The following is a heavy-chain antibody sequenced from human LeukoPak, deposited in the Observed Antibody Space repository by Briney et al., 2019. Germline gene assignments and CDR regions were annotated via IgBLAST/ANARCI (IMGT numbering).Heavy chain of an antibody. CDR3: ARRYMDV. CDR2: IKQDGSEK. J-gene: IGHJ6*03. CDR1: GFTVSSNY. V-gene: IGHV3-7*01. Sequence: GGSLRLSCAASGFTVSSNYMSWVRQAPGKGLEWVANIKQDGSEKYYVDSVKGRFTISRDNAKNSLYLQMNSLRAEDTAVYYCARRYMDVWGKGTTVTVSS.